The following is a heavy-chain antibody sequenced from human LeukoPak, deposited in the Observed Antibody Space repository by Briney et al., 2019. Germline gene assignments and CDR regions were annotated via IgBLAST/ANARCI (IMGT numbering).Heavy chain of an antibody. CDR3: AKSVYHSGNY. CDR2: ISCGTT. Sequence: PGGSLRLFCAASGFTISTYGMSWVRQARGKGLEWGSSISCGTTCYACSEKGGLTISSDNSKNNLCLQMTSLTAEYRAVYYCAKSVYHSGNYWGQGTLVTVSS. D-gene: IGHD3-10*01. CDR1: GFTISTYG. V-gene: IGHV3-23*01. J-gene: IGHJ4*02.